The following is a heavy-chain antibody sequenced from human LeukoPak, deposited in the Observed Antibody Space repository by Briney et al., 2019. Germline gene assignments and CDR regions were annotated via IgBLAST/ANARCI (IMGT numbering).Heavy chain of an antibody. J-gene: IGHJ6*02. CDR2: IYSGGST. CDR1: GFTVSSNY. V-gene: IGHV3-53*05. Sequence: GGSLRLSCAASGFTVSSNYMSWVRQAPGKGLEWVSVIYSGGSTYYADSVKGRFTISRDNSKNTLYLQMNSLRAEDTAVYYCARDQSPSGWNYGMVVWGQGTTVTVSS. CDR3: ARDQSPSGWNYGMVV. D-gene: IGHD6-19*01.